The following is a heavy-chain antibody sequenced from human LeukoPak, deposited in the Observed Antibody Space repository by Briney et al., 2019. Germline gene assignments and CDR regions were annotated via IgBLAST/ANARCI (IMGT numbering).Heavy chain of an antibody. CDR2: ISGSGGST. CDR1: GFTFSSYA. CDR3: AKGAAAGIVNDAFDI. D-gene: IGHD6-13*01. V-gene: IGHV3-23*01. Sequence: GGSLRLSCAASGFTFSSYAMSWVRQAPGKGLEWVSAISGSGGSTDYADSVKGRFTISRDNSKNTLYLKMNSLRAEDTDVYYCAKGAAAGIVNDAFDIWGQGTMVTVSS. J-gene: IGHJ3*02.